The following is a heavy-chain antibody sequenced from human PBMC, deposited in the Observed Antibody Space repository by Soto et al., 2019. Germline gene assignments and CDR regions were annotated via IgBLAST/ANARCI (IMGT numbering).Heavy chain of an antibody. CDR2: IYYSGST. D-gene: IGHD4-17*01. Sequence: SETLSLTCTVSGGSVSSGSYYWRWIRQPPGKGLEWIGYIYYSGSTNYNPSLKSRVTISVDTSKNQFSLKLSSVTAADTAVYYCARVPYGGNSAGAFDIWGQGTMVTVSS. CDR1: GGSVSSGSYY. V-gene: IGHV4-61*01. CDR3: ARVPYGGNSAGAFDI. J-gene: IGHJ3*02.